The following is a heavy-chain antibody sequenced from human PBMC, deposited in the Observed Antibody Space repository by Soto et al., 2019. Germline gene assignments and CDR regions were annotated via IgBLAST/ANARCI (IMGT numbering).Heavy chain of an antibody. V-gene: IGHV3-48*02. D-gene: IGHD3-22*01. CDR1: GFTFSRYS. CDR2: ISSSSSTI. Sequence: EVQLVESGGGLVQPGGSLRLSCAASGFTFSRYSMNWVRQAPGKGLEWVSYISSSSSTIYYADSVKGRFTISRDNAKNSLYLQMTSLRDEDTDVYYCGGDSSGYFYPDVFDIWGQGTMVTVSS. CDR3: GGDSSGYFYPDVFDI. J-gene: IGHJ3*02.